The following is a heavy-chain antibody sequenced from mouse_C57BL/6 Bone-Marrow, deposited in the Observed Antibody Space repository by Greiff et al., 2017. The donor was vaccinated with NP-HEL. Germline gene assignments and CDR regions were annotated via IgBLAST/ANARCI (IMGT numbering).Heavy chain of an antibody. J-gene: IGHJ3*01. D-gene: IGHD2-12*01. V-gene: IGHV1-26*01. CDR3: ALAYYKGRWFAY. CDR1: GYTFTDYY. Sequence: QLQQSGPELVKPGASVKISCKASGYTFTDYYMNWVKQSHGKSLEWIGDINPNNGGTSYNQKFKGKATLTVDKSSSTAYMELRSLTSEDSAVYYCALAYYKGRWFAYWGQGTLVTVSA. CDR2: INPNNGGT.